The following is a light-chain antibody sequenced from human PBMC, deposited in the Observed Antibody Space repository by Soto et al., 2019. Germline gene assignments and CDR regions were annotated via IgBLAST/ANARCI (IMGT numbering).Light chain of an antibody. CDR3: QQLNSHPRT. Sequence: DSQLTQSPIFLPASVEDIVTNSCQASQASFNYLARYQQKPGKAPNLLIFGASTLDSGVPSRFSGSGSGTELTLTISSLQPDDFATYYSQQLNSHPRTFGQGTKLEIK. CDR2: GAS. V-gene: IGKV1-9*01. CDR1: QASFNY. J-gene: IGKJ2*01.